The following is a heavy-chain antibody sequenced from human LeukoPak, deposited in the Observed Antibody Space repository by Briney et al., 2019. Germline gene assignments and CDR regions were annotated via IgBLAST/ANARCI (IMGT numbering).Heavy chain of an antibody. V-gene: IGHV1-2*02. D-gene: IGHD5-12*01. Sequence: ASVKVSCKASGYTFTGYYMHWVRQAPGQGLEWMGWINSNSGATHDAQKFQGRVTMTRDTSISTAYMELSRLRSDDTAVCYCARDRGYSGYDYWGQGTLVTVSS. J-gene: IGHJ4*02. CDR3: ARDRGYSGYDY. CDR1: GYTFTGYY. CDR2: INSNSGAT.